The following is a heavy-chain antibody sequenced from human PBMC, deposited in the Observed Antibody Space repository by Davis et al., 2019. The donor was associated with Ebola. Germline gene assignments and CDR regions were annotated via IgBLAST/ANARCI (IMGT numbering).Heavy chain of an antibody. J-gene: IGHJ5*02. CDR1: GWSFSGYY. V-gene: IGHV4-34*01. D-gene: IGHD3-22*01. Sequence: SDTLSPTFHAQGWSFSGYYWSWIRQPPGKGLEWIGEINHSRSTNYNPSPKSRVNISVDTSKNQFSLKLSAVTAAETAVYYCARRRITMIVVVIAGGFDPWGQGTLVTVSS. CDR2: INHSRST. CDR3: ARRRITMIVVVIAGGFDP.